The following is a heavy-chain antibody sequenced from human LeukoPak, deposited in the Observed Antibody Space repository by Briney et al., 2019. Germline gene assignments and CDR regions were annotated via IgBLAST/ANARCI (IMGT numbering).Heavy chain of an antibody. V-gene: IGHV1-69*04. Sequence: SVKVSCKASGGTFSSYAISWVRQAPGQGLEWMGRIIPILGIANYAQKFQGRVTITADKSTSTAYMELSSLRSEDTAVYYCARADSGIAVAGYDYWGQGTLVTVSS. CDR3: ARADSGIAVAGYDY. CDR1: GGTFSSYA. CDR2: IIPILGIA. J-gene: IGHJ4*02. D-gene: IGHD6-19*01.